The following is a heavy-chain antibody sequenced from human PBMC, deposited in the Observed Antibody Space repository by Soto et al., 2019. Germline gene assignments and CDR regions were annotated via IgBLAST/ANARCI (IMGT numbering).Heavy chain of an antibody. V-gene: IGHV3-11*01. CDR3: ASPHRGWFGELSGQNWFDP. CDR1: GFTFSDYY. J-gene: IGHJ5*02. CDR2: ISSSGSTI. D-gene: IGHD3-10*01. Sequence: QVQLVESGGGLVKPGGSLRLSCAASGFTFSDYYMSWIRQAPGKGLEWVSYISSSGSTIYYADSVKGRFTISRDNAKNSLYLQMNSLRDEDTAVYYCASPHRGWFGELSGQNWFDPWGQGTLVTVSS.